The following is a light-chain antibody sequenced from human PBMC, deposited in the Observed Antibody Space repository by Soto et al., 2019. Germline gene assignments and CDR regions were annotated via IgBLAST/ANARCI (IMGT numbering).Light chain of an antibody. CDR2: GNS. Sequence: QLVLTQPPSVSGAPGQRVTISCTGSSSNIGAGYDVHWYQQLPGTAPKLLIHGNSNRPSGVPDRFSGSKSGTSASLAITGLQAEDEADYYCQSYDSSLSGLVVFGGGTKVTVL. CDR1: SSNIGAGYD. CDR3: QSYDSSLSGLVV. J-gene: IGLJ2*01. V-gene: IGLV1-40*01.